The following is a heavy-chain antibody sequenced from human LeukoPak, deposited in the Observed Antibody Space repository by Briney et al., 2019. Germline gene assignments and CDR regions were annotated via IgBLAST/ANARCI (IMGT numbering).Heavy chain of an antibody. Sequence: SETLSLTCTVSGGSISSGDYYWSWIRQPPGKGLEWIGYIYYSGSTYYNPSLKSRVTISVDTSKNRFSLKLSSVTAADTAVYYCARERGRYCSSTSCRDPNWFDPWGQGTLVTVSS. J-gene: IGHJ5*02. CDR3: ARERGRYCSSTSCRDPNWFDP. D-gene: IGHD2-2*01. CDR1: GGSISSGDYY. CDR2: IYYSGST. V-gene: IGHV4-30-4*08.